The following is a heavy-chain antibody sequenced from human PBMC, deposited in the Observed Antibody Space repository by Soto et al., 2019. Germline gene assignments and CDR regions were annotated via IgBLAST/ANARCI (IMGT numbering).Heavy chain of an antibody. CDR2: INSDGSST. Sequence: EVQLVESGGGLVQPGGSLRLSCAASGYTFSSYWMHWVRQAQGKGLVWVSRINSDGSSTSYADSVKGRYTISRDNAKNTLYLQMNSLRAEDTAVYYCARERGYRSSWYEVRYGMDVWGQGTTVTVSS. CDR3: ARERGYRSSWYEVRYGMDV. CDR1: GYTFSSYW. D-gene: IGHD6-13*01. J-gene: IGHJ6*02. V-gene: IGHV3-74*01.